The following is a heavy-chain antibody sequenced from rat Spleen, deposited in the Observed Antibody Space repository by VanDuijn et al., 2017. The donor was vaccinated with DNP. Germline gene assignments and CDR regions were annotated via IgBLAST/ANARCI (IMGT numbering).Heavy chain of an antibody. D-gene: IGHD4-3*01. V-gene: IGHV5-58*01. CDR2: INTDGGNT. J-gene: IGHJ2*01. CDR1: GFTFSTYW. CDR3: VRWNSGHFDY. Sequence: EVQLVETGGGLVQPGRSLKLSCVASGFTFSTYWMFWVRQAPGKGLEWVASINTDGGNTYYPDSVKGRFAISRDNAKSTLYLQMNSPRSEDMATYYCVRWNSGHFDYWGQGVMVTVSS.